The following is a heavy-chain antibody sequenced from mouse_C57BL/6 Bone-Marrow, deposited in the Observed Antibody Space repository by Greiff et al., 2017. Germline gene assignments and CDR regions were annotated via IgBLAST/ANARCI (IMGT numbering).Heavy chain of an antibody. CDR1: GYTFTDYY. CDR2: IYPGSGNT. V-gene: IGHV1-76*01. Sequence: QVQLQQSGAELVRPGASVKLSCKASGYTFTDYYINWVKQRPGQGLEWIARIYPGSGNTYYNEKFKGKATLTAEKSSSTAYMQLSSLTSEDSAVYFCARWGGPWFAYWGQGTLVTVSA. CDR3: ARWGGPWFAY. J-gene: IGHJ3*01.